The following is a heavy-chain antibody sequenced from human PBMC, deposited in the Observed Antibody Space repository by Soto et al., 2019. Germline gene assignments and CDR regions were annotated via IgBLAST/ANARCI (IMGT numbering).Heavy chain of an antibody. D-gene: IGHD6-13*01. CDR3: ARHGTGIEAAGPADFLDY. CDR1: GYSFTNYW. V-gene: IGHV5-51*01. CDR2: IYPGDSDT. Sequence: GESLKISCKATGYSFTNYWIGRVRQMPGKGLEWMGTIYPGDSDTRYGPAFEGQVTISADKSISTAYLQWSSLKASDTAMYYCARHGTGIEAAGPADFLDYWGQGTLVTVSS. J-gene: IGHJ4*02.